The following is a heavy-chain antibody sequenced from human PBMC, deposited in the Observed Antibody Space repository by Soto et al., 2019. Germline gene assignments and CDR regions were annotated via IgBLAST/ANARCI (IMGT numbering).Heavy chain of an antibody. D-gene: IGHD6-13*01. J-gene: IGHJ6*02. V-gene: IGHV6-1*01. CDR1: GDSVSSNSAA. CDR2: TYYRSKWYN. Sequence: QTLSLTCAISGDSVSSNSAAWNWIRQSPSRGLEWLGRTYYRSKWYNDYAVSVKSRVTINPDTSKNQFSLQLNSVTPEDTAVYYCARDSSSWDYYYYYGMDVWGQGTTVTVS. CDR3: ARDSSSWDYYYYYGMDV.